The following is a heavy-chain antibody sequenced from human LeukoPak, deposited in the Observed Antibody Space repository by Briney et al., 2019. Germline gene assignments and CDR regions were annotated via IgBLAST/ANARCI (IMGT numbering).Heavy chain of an antibody. Sequence: PSETLSLTCTVSGGSISSGDYYWSWIRQPPGKGLEWIGYIYYSGSTYYNPSLKSRVTISVDTSKNQFSLKLSSVTAADTAVHYCAREIAVAWRDFDYRGQGTLVTVSS. CDR1: GGSISSGDYY. V-gene: IGHV4-30-4*08. D-gene: IGHD6-19*01. CDR2: IYYSGST. J-gene: IGHJ4*02. CDR3: AREIAVAWRDFDY.